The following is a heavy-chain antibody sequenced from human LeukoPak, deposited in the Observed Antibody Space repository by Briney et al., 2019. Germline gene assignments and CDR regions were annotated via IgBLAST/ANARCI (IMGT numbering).Heavy chain of an antibody. V-gene: IGHV1-58*01. D-gene: IGHD2-21*01. J-gene: IGHJ4*02. Sequence: GASVKVSCKASGFTFSSSAVQWVRQARGQRLELIGCIVVGSGNTNYAQRFQDRVTITRDMSTGTAFMELSSLRSEDTAVYYCAADDQQLLMWGQGTLVTVSS. CDR2: IVVGSGNT. CDR1: GFTFSSSA. CDR3: AADDQQLLM.